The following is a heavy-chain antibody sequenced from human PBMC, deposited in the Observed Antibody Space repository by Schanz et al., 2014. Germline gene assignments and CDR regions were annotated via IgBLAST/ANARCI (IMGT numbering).Heavy chain of an antibody. CDR1: GFTVNTNY. CDR3: ARDGGRDGYNLAFDV. D-gene: IGHD5-12*01. Sequence: DVQLVESGGGLIQPGGSLRLSCAVSGFTVNTNYMSWVRQAPGKGLEWISSMYINSGSTQYADSVKGRFIISRDSSKNTLLLQMNSLRAEDTAVYFCARDGGRDGYNLAFDVWGQGTLVTVSS. V-gene: IGHV3-53*01. J-gene: IGHJ3*01. CDR2: MYINSGST.